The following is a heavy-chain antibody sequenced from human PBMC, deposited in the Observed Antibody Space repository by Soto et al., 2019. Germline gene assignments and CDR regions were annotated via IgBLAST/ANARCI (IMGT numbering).Heavy chain of an antibody. CDR2: IFSSGTT. CDR1: GGSITSYH. Sequence: SETLSLTCVVSGGSITSYHWSWIRQFPGKGLEWIGYIFSSGTTYYNPSLKSRLTMSLDTSQNQFSLKLNSVTAADTAVYFCARVPSPFDFYYAMDVWGQGTTVTVSS. CDR3: ARVPSPFDFYYAMDV. J-gene: IGHJ6*02. V-gene: IGHV4-4*09. D-gene: IGHD3-16*01.